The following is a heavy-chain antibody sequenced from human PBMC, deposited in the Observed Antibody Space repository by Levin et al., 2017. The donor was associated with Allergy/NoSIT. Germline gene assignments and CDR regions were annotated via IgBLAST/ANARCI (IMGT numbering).Heavy chain of an antibody. CDR3: AIYYYGSGSYYKVTYYMDV. J-gene: IGHJ6*03. CDR1: GYTFTGYY. Sequence: ASVKVSCKAIGYTFTGYYIHWVRQDPGQGLDWMGWINPDSGGTKYAQKFQGRVTMTRDTSINTAYMELSRLRSDDTAVYYCAIYYYGSGSYYKVTYYMDVWGKGTTVTVSS. D-gene: IGHD3-10*01. V-gene: IGHV1-2*02. CDR2: INPDSGGT.